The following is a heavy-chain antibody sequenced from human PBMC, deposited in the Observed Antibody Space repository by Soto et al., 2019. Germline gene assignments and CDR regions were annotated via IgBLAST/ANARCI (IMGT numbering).Heavy chain of an antibody. CDR1: GFTFSSYG. J-gene: IGHJ4*02. CDR2: ISYDGSNK. V-gene: IGHV3-30*18. Sequence: GGSLRLSCAASGFTFSSYGMHWVRQAPGKGLEWVAVISYDGSNKYYADSVKGRFTISRDNSKNTLYLQMNSLRAEDTAVYYCAKFGSKYSSSSNDYWGQGTLVTVSS. D-gene: IGHD6-6*01. CDR3: AKFGSKYSSSSNDY.